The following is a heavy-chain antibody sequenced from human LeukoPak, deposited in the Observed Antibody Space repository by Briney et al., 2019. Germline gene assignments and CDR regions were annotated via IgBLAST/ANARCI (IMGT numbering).Heavy chain of an antibody. CDR2: VFHSGST. J-gene: IGHJ4*02. Sequence: SETLSLACTVSDVSISSSYFYWSWIRQPPGKGLEWIGNVFHSGSTHYSPSLKSRVTIPVDTSRKQFSLRLKPETRADSAVYYCARQRGGSWVNDYWGQGTLVTVSS. CDR1: DVSISSSYFY. D-gene: IGHD1-26*01. V-gene: IGHV4-39*01. CDR3: ARQRGGSWVNDY.